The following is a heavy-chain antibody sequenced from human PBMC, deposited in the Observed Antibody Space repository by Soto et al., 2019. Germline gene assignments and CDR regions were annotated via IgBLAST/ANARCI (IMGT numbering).Heavy chain of an antibody. V-gene: IGHV3-23*01. J-gene: IGHJ6*02. Sequence: EVQLLESGGGLVQPGGSLRLSCAASGFTFSSYAMSWVRQAPGKGLEWVSAISGSGGSTYYADSVKGRFTISRDNSKNTLYLQMNSLRAEDTAVYYCAKWLVRNWDQYYYYYGMDVWGQGTTVTVSS. CDR1: GFTFSSYA. CDR2: ISGSGGST. D-gene: IGHD6-19*01. CDR3: AKWLVRNWDQYYYYYGMDV.